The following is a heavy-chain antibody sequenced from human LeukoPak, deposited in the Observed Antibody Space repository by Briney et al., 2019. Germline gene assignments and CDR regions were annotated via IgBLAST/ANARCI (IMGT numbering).Heavy chain of an antibody. CDR3: ARHELVGATTYFDY. CDR2: IYYSGIN. CDR1: GGSISSYY. D-gene: IGHD1-26*01. V-gene: IGHV4-59*08. Sequence: PSGTLSLTCTVSGGSISSYYWSWIRQPPGKGLEWIGYIYYSGINNYNPSLKSRATISVDTSKNQLSLKLSSVTAADTAVYYCARHELVGATTYFDYWGQGTLVTVSS. J-gene: IGHJ4*02.